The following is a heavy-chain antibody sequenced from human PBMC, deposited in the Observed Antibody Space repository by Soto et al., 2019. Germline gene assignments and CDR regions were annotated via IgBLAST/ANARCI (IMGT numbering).Heavy chain of an antibody. CDR2: INHSGST. V-gene: IGHV4-34*01. D-gene: IGHD3-22*01. CDR1: GGSFSGYY. CDR3: ARVGGAGGHDSSGYPFDY. Sequence: QVQLQQWGAGLLKPSETLSLTCAVYGGSFSGYYWSWIRQPPGKGLEWIGEINHSGSTNYKPSLKSRVTRSVDTSKSQFSLKLSSVTAADTAVYYCARVGGAGGHDSSGYPFDYWGQGTLVTVSS. J-gene: IGHJ4*02.